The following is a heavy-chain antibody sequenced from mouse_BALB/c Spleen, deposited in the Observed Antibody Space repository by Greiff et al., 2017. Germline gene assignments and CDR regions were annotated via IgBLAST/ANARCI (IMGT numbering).Heavy chain of an antibody. J-gene: IGHJ4*01. CDR2: INSNGGST. V-gene: IGHV5-6-2*01. CDR3: ARHSYYYGSSYGAMDY. CDR1: GFTFSSYY. D-gene: IGHD1-1*01. Sequence: EVKLMESGGGLVKLGGSLKLSCAASGFTFSSYYMSWVRQTPEKRLELVAAINSNGGSTYYPDTVKGRFTISRDNAKNTLYLQMSSLKSEDTALYYCARHSYYYGSSYGAMDYWGQGTSVTVSS.